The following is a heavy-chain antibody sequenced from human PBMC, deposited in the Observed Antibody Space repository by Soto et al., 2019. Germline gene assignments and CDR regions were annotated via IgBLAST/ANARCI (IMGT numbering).Heavy chain of an antibody. D-gene: IGHD3-22*01. CDR3: ARDEGIADYGEGPVVVVIPIFDY. J-gene: IGHJ4*02. Sequence: EVQLVESGGGLVKPGGSLRLSCAASGFTFSSYSMNWVRQAPGKGLEWVSSISSSSSYIYYADSVKGRFTISRDNAKNSLYLQMNSLRAEDTAVYYCARDEGIADYGEGPVVVVIPIFDYWGQGTLVTVSS. CDR2: ISSSSSYI. CDR1: GFTFSSYS. V-gene: IGHV3-21*06.